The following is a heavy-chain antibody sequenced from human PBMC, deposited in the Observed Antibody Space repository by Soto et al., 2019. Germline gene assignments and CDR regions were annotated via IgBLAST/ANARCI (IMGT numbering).Heavy chain of an antibody. CDR3: ARHLSYYDFWSGYYTDY. V-gene: IGHV4-39*01. J-gene: IGHJ4*02. CDR2: IYYSGST. CDR1: GGSISSSRYY. D-gene: IGHD3-3*01. Sequence: QLQLQESGPGLVKPSETLSLTCTVSGGSISSSRYYWGWIRQPPGQGLEWIGSIYYSGSTYYNPSLKSRVTISVDTSKNQFSLKLSSVTAADTAVYYCARHLSYYDFWSGYYTDYWGQGTLVTVSS.